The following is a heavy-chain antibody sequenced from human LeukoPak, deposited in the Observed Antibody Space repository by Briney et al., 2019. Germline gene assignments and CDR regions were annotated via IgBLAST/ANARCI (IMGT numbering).Heavy chain of an antibody. D-gene: IGHD3-22*01. V-gene: IGHV3-21*01. CDR1: GFTFSSYS. J-gene: IGHJ5*02. Sequence: PGGSLRLSCAASGFTFSSYSMNWVRQAPGKGLEWVSSISSSSSYIYYADSVKGRFTISRETATNSRYLQMNSPRGEDTAVYYCARDQIIFYYDSSGYNWFDPWGQGTLVTVSS. CDR3: ARDQIIFYYDSSGYNWFDP. CDR2: ISSSSSYI.